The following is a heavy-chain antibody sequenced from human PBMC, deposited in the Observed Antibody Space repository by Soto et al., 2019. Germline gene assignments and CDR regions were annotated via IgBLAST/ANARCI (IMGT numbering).Heavy chain of an antibody. CDR3: ARVWSDMRIYCYYGMDV. D-gene: IGHD3-10*01. J-gene: IGHJ6*02. V-gene: IGHV1-2*02. CDR1: GYTFTGYY. Sequence: ASVKVSCKASGYTFTGYYMHWVRQAPGQGLEWMGWINPNSGGTNYAQKFQGRVTMTRDTSISTAYMELSRLRSDDTAVYYCARVWSDMRIYCYYGMDVWGQGTTVTVSS. CDR2: INPNSGGT.